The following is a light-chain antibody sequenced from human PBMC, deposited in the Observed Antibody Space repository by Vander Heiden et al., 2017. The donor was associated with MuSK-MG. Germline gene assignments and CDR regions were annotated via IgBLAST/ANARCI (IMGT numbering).Light chain of an antibody. CDR2: AAS. CDR1: QNILTF. J-gene: IGKJ1*01. V-gene: IGKV1-39*01. CDR3: QQTYNSSRT. Sequence: DIQMTQSPSSLSASVGDRVTIACRASQNILTFLNWYQQKPGKAPKLLIYAASSLETGVPSRFSGSGSGTDFTLTISSLQAEDFATYYCQQTYNSSRTFGQGTMVEIK.